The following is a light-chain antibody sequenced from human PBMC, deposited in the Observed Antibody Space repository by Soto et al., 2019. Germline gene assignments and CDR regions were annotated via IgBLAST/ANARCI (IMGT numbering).Light chain of an antibody. J-gene: IGKJ2*01. CDR3: EHYGSSYT. Sequence: VSTQSPGTLSLSPGERATLSCRASQSIGNNYLAWYQQKPGQAPRLLIYGASIRAIDIPDRFSGSGSGTDFTLAISGLEPEDFAVYYCEHYGSSYTFGQGTKVEIK. V-gene: IGKV3-20*01. CDR1: QSIGNNY. CDR2: GAS.